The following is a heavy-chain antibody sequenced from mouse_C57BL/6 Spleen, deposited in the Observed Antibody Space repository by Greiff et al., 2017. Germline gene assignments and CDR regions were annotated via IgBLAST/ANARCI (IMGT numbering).Heavy chain of an antibody. Sequence: VQLQQPGAELVRPGTSVKLSCKASGYTFTSSWMHWVKQRPGQGLEWIGVIDPSDSYTNYNQKFKGKATLTVDTSSSTAYMQLSSLTSEDSAVYYCARISTVEDYWGQGTTLTVSS. CDR2: IDPSDSYT. D-gene: IGHD1-1*01. J-gene: IGHJ2*01. CDR1: GYTFTSSW. V-gene: IGHV1-59*01. CDR3: ARISTVEDY.